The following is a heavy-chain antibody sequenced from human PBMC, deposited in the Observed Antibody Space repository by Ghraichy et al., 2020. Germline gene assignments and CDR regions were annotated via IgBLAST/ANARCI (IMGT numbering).Heavy chain of an antibody. V-gene: IGHV3-30*04. D-gene: IGHD6-13*01. CDR2: ISYDGSNK. CDR1: GFTFSSYA. J-gene: IGHJ4*02. Sequence: GGSLRLSCAASGFTFSSYAMHWVRQAPGKGLEWVAVISYDGSNKYYADSVKGRFTISRDNSKNTLYLQMNSLRAEDTAVYYCARDQQQLGQFDYWGQGTLVTVSS. CDR3: ARDQQQLGQFDY.